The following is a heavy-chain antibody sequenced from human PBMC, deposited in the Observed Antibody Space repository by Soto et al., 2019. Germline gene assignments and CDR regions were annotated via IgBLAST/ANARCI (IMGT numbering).Heavy chain of an antibody. CDR3: AKGRGGDYEYYGMDV. CDR2: ISWNSGSI. V-gene: IGHV3-9*01. CDR1: GFTFDDYA. J-gene: IGHJ6*02. D-gene: IGHD4-17*01. Sequence: EVQLVESGGGLVQPGRSLRLSCAASGFTFDDYAMHWVRQAPGKGLEWVSGISWNSGSIGYADSVKGRFTISRDNAKNSLYLQMNSLRAEDTALYYCAKGRGGDYEYYGMDVWGQGTTVTVSS.